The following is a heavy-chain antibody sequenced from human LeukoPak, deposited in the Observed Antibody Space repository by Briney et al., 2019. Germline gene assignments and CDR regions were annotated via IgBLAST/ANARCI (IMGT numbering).Heavy chain of an antibody. D-gene: IGHD3-10*01. V-gene: IGHV3-30*04. CDR2: MSYDGSKE. CDR1: GFPFNSYT. Sequence: QSGRSLRLSCAASGFPFNSYTMSWVRQSPGQGLEWVALMSYDGSKEYYADSVKGRFTISRDNSKNTLYLQMNSLRPEDTAVYYCARGLIGYGSGSCFDYWGQGTLVPVSS. J-gene: IGHJ4*02. CDR3: ARGLIGYGSGSCFDY.